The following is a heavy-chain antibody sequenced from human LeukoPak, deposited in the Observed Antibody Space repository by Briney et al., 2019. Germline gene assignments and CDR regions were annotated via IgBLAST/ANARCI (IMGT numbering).Heavy chain of an antibody. J-gene: IGHJ4*02. CDR3: AKEGYSYGRSDNYYFDY. Sequence: PGGSLRLSCATSGFTFSNYGMHWVRQAPGKGLEWVAFIRFDGSNKYYADSVKGRFTISRDNSNNTLYLQMNSLRAEDTALYYCAKEGYSYGRSDNYYFDYWGQGTLVTVSS. D-gene: IGHD5-18*01. CDR2: IRFDGSNK. CDR1: GFTFSNYG. V-gene: IGHV3-30*02.